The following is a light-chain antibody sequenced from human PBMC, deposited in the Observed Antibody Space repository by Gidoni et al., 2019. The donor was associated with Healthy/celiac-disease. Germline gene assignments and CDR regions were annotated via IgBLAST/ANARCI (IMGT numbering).Light chain of an antibody. CDR2: GAS. CDR3: QQYGSSPPKYT. Sequence: EIVLTQSPGTLSLSPGERATLSCRASQSVSSSYLAWYQQKPGQAPRLLIYGASSRATGIPDRFSGSGSGTDFTLTISRLEPEDFAVYYCQQYGSSPPKYTXGXGTKLEIK. V-gene: IGKV3-20*01. CDR1: QSVSSSY. J-gene: IGKJ2*01.